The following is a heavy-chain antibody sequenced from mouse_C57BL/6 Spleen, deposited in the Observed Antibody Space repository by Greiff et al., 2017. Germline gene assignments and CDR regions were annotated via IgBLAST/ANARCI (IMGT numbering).Heavy chain of an antibody. CDR1: GYTFTSYT. V-gene: IGHV1-4*01. CDR3: ASLGSNYFDY. J-gene: IGHJ2*01. CDR2: INPSSGYT. Sequence: QVQLKQSGADLARPGASVKMSCKASGYTFTSYTMHWVKQRPGQGLEWIGYINPSSGYTKYNQKFKDKATLTADKSSSTAYMQLSSLTSEDSAVYYCASLGSNYFDYWGQGTTLTVSS. D-gene: IGHD3-1*01.